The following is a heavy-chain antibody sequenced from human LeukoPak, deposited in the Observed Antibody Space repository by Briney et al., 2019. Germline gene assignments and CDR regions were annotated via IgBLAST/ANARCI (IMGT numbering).Heavy chain of an antibody. CDR1: GGSFSGYY. CDR3: ARGRYYGSGTDPPRYFDL. J-gene: IGHJ2*01. D-gene: IGHD3-10*01. V-gene: IGHV4-34*01. Sequence: SETLSLTCAVYGGSFSGYYWSWIRQPPGKGLEWIGEINHSGSTNYNPSLKSRVIISVDTSENQFSLKLSSVTAADTAVYYCARGRYYGSGTDPPRYFDLWGRGTLVTVSS. CDR2: INHSGST.